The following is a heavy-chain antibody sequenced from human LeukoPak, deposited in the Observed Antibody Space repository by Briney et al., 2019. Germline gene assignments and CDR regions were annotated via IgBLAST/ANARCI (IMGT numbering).Heavy chain of an antibody. D-gene: IGHD2-2*01. CDR2: IKQDGSEK. CDR1: GFTFSSYW. CDR3: AKEGLGTTPIGDYYYYMDV. J-gene: IGHJ6*03. V-gene: IGHV3-7*01. Sequence: GGSLRLSCAASGFTFSSYWMSWVRQAPGKGLEWVANIKQDGSEKYYVDSVKGRLTISRDNSKNTLYLQMNSLRAEDTAVYYCAKEGLGTTPIGDYYYYMDVWGKGTTVTVSS.